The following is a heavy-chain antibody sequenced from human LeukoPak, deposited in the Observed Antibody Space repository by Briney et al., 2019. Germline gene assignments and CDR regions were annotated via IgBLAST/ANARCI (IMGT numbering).Heavy chain of an antibody. J-gene: IGHJ4*02. Sequence: GRSLRLSCAASGFTFSNYAMHWVRQAPGKGLEWVAVISSDGSNKYYADSVKGRFTISRDNSKNTLYLQMNSLRSEDTAVYYCARVKGQMVRGVIIRGYFDYWGQGTLVTVSS. CDR2: ISSDGSNK. V-gene: IGHV3-30-3*01. D-gene: IGHD3-10*01. CDR1: GFTFSNYA. CDR3: ARVKGQMVRGVIIRGYFDY.